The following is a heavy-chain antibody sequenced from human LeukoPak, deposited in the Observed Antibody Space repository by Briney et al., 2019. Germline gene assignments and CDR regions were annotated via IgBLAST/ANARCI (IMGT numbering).Heavy chain of an antibody. CDR3: ARREYSSGSHFDY. CDR1: GFTFSSYS. CDR2: ISSSSSYI. D-gene: IGHD3-22*01. V-gene: IGHV3-21*01. J-gene: IGHJ4*02. Sequence: GGSLRLSCAASGFTFSSYSMNWVRQAPGKGLEWVSSISSSSSYIYYADSVKGRFTISRDNAKNSLYLQMNSLRAEDTAVYYCARREYSSGSHFDYWGQGTLVTVSS.